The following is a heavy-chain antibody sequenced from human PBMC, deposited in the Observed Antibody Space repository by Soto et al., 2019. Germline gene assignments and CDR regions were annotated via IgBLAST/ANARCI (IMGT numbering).Heavy chain of an antibody. D-gene: IGHD6-6*01. J-gene: IGHJ5*02. V-gene: IGHV4-31*03. CDR3: AGGSFSSSSSWFDP. CDR1: GGSISSDANF. Sequence: PSETLSLPCTVSGGSISSDANFWSWIRQLPGRGLEWIGYSSYTGRTYYTPSLNSRLTISLDTSKNLFSLRVSAVTAADTAVYFCAGGSFSSSSSWFDPWGQGTLVTVSS. CDR2: SSYTGRT.